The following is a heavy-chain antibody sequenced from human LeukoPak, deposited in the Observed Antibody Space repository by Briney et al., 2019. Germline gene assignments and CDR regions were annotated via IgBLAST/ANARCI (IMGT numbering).Heavy chain of an antibody. D-gene: IGHD5-18*01. CDR3: AKQKGYSYGYASDY. J-gene: IGHJ4*02. CDR1: GFTFSSYA. CDR2: ISGSGGST. V-gene: IGHV3-23*01. Sequence: PGGSLRLSCPASGFTFSSYAMSWVRQAPGKGLEWVSAISGSGGSTYYADSVKGRFTISRDNSKNTLYLQMNSLRAEDTAVYYCAKQKGYSYGYASDYWGQGTLVTVSS.